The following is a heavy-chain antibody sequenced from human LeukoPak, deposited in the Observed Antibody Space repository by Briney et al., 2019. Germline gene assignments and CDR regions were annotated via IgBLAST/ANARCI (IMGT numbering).Heavy chain of an antibody. D-gene: IGHD5-18*01. V-gene: IGHV4-59*08. J-gene: IGHJ4*02. CDR1: GGSISSYY. Sequence: SETLSLTCTVSGGSISSYYWSWIRQPPGKGLEWIGYIYYSGSTNYNPSLKSRVTISVDTSKNQFSLKLSSVTAADTAVYYCARLIVDTAMPHYWGQGTLVTVSS. CDR3: ARLIVDTAMPHY. CDR2: IYYSGST.